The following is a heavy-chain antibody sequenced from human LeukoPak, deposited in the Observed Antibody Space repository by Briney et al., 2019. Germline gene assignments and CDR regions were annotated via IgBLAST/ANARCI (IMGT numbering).Heavy chain of an antibody. D-gene: IGHD1-1*01. Sequence: ASVKVSCKASGYTFTSNNMHWVRQAPGQGLEWMGIMNPGGQGLEWKGIFNRGGSSTAYAQKFQGRLTMTRDTSTSTVYMELSSLRSDDTAVYYCARDSGNWASDIWGQGTMVTVSS. CDR3: ARDSGNWASDI. J-gene: IGHJ3*02. CDR2: FNRGGSST. V-gene: IGHV1-46*01. CDR1: GYTFTSNN.